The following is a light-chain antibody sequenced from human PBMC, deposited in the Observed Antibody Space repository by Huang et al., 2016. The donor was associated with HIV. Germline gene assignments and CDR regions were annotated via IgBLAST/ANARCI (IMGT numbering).Light chain of an antibody. V-gene: IGKV3-11*01. Sequence: EIVLTQSPATLSLSAGESATLSCRASQTVSNYLAWYQHKPGQAPRLLIYDASNRASGIPVRFSGRGSGTDFTLTIDGLESEDVAVYYCQQRYNWPTFGGGTKVEMK. CDR3: QQRYNWPT. J-gene: IGKJ4*01. CDR1: QTVSNY. CDR2: DAS.